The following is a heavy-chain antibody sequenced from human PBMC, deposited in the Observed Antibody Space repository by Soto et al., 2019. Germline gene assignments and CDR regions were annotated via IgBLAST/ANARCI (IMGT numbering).Heavy chain of an antibody. Sequence: PGGSLRLSCAGTGFNFGGYAMSWVRQAPGKGLEWVSTLSGDGSRAYYADSVRGRFTVSRDNSKSTLYLRMNSLRADDTAIYYCAKRGGYAISFYDSWGQGTPVTVSS. CDR3: AKRGGYAISFYDS. V-gene: IGHV3-23*01. D-gene: IGHD3-16*01. J-gene: IGHJ4*02. CDR1: GFNFGGYA. CDR2: LSGDGSRA.